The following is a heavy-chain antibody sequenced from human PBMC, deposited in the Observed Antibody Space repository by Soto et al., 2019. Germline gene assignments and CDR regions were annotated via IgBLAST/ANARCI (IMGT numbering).Heavy chain of an antibody. CDR3: ASGLGGATVTLDSYYYSMEV. J-gene: IGHJ6*03. CDR1: GDTYNDYY. Sequence: QVQLVQSGAEVKKPGASVTVSCRSSGDTYNDYYIHWVRQAPGQGLEWVGWINPNGGVTKYAQKFKGWVSMTRDGPIRTVYTQLGRRRSDGTAVYSLASGLGGATVTLDSYYYSMEVWGTGAAVSVSS. D-gene: IGHD3-16*01. CDR2: INPNGGVT. V-gene: IGHV1-2*04.